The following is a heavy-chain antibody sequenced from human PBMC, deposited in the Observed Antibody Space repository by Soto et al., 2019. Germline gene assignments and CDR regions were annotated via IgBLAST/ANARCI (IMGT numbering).Heavy chain of an antibody. CDR1: KLTYSDYA. J-gene: IGHJ6*02. Sequence: PGGSLRLSCEASKLTYSDYAMTWVRQAPGKGLEWVASISGSGDNTYYADSVKGRFAISRDNSKSTLYLQMNSLRGDDAAIYYCAKVYIATCWACAMDVWGRGTTVTVSS. D-gene: IGHD2-2*01. CDR3: AKVYIATCWACAMDV. CDR2: ISGSGDNT. V-gene: IGHV3-23*01.